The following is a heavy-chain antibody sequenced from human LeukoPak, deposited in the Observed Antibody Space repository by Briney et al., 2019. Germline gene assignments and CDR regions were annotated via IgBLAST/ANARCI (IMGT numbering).Heavy chain of an antibody. D-gene: IGHD2-21*02. Sequence: SEALSLTCTVSGGSISSYYWTWIRQPAGKGPEWIGRIHASGSTNYNPSLKSRVNMSVDTSKNQFSLKLNSVTAADTAVYYCARVTDPRYNWFDPWGQGTLVTVSS. V-gene: IGHV4-4*07. J-gene: IGHJ5*02. CDR2: IHASGST. CDR3: ARVTDPRYNWFDP. CDR1: GGSISSYY.